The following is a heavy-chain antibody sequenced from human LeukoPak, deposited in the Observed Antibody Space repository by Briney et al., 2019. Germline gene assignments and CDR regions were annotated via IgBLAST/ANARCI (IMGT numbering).Heavy chain of an antibody. J-gene: IGHJ5*02. Sequence: SETLSLTCAVYGGSFSGYYWSWIRQPPGKGLEWIGEINHSGSTNYNPSLKSRVTISVDTSKNQFSLKLSSVTAADTAVYYCARENIVVVVAATGSILNRFDPWGQGTLVTVSS. V-gene: IGHV4-34*01. CDR2: INHSGST. CDR3: ARENIVVVVAATGSILNRFDP. CDR1: GGSFSGYY. D-gene: IGHD2-15*01.